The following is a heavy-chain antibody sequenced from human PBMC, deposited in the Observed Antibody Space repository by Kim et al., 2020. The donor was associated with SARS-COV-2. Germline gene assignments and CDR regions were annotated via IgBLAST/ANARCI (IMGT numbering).Heavy chain of an antibody. D-gene: IGHD5-18*01. CDR1: GGSISSPGYY. CDR2: IHSSGVT. V-gene: IGHV4-31*03. CDR3: AGEGVDTAMDYYYGLDV. J-gene: IGHJ6*02. Sequence: SETLSLTCTVSGGSISSPGYYWTWIRQVPQKGLEWIGYIHSSGVTYYNPSVKTRVTFSLDTSKNQFSLRLRSVTAADTAVYYCAGEGVDTAMDYYYGLDVWGLGTSVTVSS.